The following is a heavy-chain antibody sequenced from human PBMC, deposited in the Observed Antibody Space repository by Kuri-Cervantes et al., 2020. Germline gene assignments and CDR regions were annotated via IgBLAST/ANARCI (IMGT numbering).Heavy chain of an antibody. V-gene: IGHV3-30-3*01. CDR2: ISYDGSNK. CDR3: ARTLVTVVAPYYFDY. Sequence: GESLKISCAAYGFAFNSFAMSWVRQAPGKGLEWVAVISYDGSNKYYADSVKGRFTISRDNSKNTLYLQMNSLRAEDTAVYYCARTLVTVVAPYYFDYWGQGTLVTVSS. D-gene: IGHD1-26*01. J-gene: IGHJ4*02. CDR1: GFAFNSFA.